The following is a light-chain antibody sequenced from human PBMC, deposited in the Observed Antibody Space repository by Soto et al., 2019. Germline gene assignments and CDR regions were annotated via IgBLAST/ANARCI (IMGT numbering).Light chain of an antibody. CDR1: QSISSSY. CDR3: QQYGSAPAWT. CDR2: GAS. J-gene: IGKJ1*01. V-gene: IGKV3-20*01. Sequence: IVLKQSPGTLSLSPGERATLSCRASQSISSSYLAWYQQKPGQAPRLLIYGASNRATGIPDRFSGSGSGTDFKLTISTLEPEDFAVYYCQQYGSAPAWTFGQGTKVEIK.